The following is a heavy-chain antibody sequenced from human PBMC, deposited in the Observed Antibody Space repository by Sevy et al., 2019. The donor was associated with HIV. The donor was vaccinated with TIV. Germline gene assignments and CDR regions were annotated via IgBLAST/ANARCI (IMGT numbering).Heavy chain of an antibody. D-gene: IGHD3-16*01. CDR3: AGENAWGRGYS. CDR2: IYYNGHI. J-gene: IGHJ4*02. Sequence: LSETLSLTCTVSGGPITSLYWNWIRQPPGKGLEWIANIYYNGHINYNPSLKSRVTLSLDTSKNQFSLRLSSVTAADTAMYYCAGENAWGRGYSWGQGTLVTVSS. V-gene: IGHV4-59*08. CDR1: GGPITSLY.